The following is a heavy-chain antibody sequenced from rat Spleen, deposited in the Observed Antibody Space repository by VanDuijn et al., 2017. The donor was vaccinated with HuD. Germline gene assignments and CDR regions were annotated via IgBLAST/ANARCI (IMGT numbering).Heavy chain of an antibody. Sequence: EVQLQESGPGLVKPSQSLSLTCSVTGYSITSNYWGWIRKFPGNKLEWMGYINSAGSTNYNPSLKSRISITRDTSKNQFFLELNSVTLEDTATYYCARHYNNYGVMDAWGQGASVTVSS. CDR1: GYSITSNY. CDR3: ARHYNNYGVMDA. V-gene: IGHV3-3*01. J-gene: IGHJ4*01. D-gene: IGHD1-10*01. CDR2: INSAGST.